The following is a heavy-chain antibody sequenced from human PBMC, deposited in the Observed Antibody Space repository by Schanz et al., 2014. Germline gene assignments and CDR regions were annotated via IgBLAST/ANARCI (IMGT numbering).Heavy chain of an antibody. J-gene: IGHJ4*02. Sequence: EVQLLESGGGLVQPGGSLRLSCAASGFTFSSYAMSWVRQAPGKGLEWVSSIGGSGDSTHYADSVKGRFIISRDNSKNTLYLQVNSLRAEDTAVYYCAKHVRSLTGNDYWGQGTLVTVSS. CDR3: AKHVRSLTGNDY. D-gene: IGHD3-9*01. CDR1: GFTFSSYA. V-gene: IGHV3-23*01. CDR2: IGGSGDST.